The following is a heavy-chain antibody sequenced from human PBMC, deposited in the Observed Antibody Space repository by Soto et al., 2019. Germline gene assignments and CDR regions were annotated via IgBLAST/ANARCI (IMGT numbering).Heavy chain of an antibody. D-gene: IGHD1-7*01. CDR2: IYHSGST. CDR1: GGSISSSNW. CDR3: ASRPGNLNAEFDY. J-gene: IGHJ4*02. V-gene: IGHV4-4*02. Sequence: PSETLSLTCAVSGGSISSSNWWSWVRQPPGKGLEWIGGIYHSGSTNYNPSLKSRVTISVDKSKNQFSLKLSSVTAADTAVYYCASRPGNLNAEFDYWGKGTLVTVAS.